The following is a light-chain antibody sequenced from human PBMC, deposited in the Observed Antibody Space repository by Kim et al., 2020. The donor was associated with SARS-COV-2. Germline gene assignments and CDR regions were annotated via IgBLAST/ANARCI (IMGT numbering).Light chain of an antibody. CDR2: EDN. V-gene: IGLV6-57*01. CDR3: QSYDSSNWV. J-gene: IGLJ3*02. Sequence: GKTVTISGTRSSGSIASNYVQWYQQRPGSSPTTVIYEDNQRPSGGPDRFSGSIDSSSNSASLTISGLKTEDEADYYCQSYDSSNWVFGGGTQLTVL. CDR1: SGSIASNY.